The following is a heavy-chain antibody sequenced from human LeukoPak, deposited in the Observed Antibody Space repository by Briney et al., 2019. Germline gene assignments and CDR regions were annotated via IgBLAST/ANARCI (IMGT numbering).Heavy chain of an antibody. D-gene: IGHD3-9*01. CDR1: GGSISSYY. V-gene: IGHV4-59*08. J-gene: IGHJ4*02. CDR3: ARLRVGYFDHYYFDY. Sequence: PSDTLSLTCTVSGGSISSYYWSWLRQPPGKALEWIGYIYYSGSTNYNPSLKSRVTISVDTSKNQFSLKLSSVTAADTAVYYCARLRVGYFDHYYFDYWGQGTLVTVSS. CDR2: IYYSGST.